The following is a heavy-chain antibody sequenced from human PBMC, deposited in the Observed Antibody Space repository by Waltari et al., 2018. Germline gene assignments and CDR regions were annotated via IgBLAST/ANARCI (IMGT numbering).Heavy chain of an antibody. CDR2: FDPEHGKT. D-gene: IGHD3-22*01. J-gene: IGHJ4*02. CDR3: TTDLTSTAYSYDF. V-gene: IGHV1-24*01. CDR1: GYTLPEVS. Sequence: QVHLVQSGPEVKKPGASVKVSCKIPGYTLPEVSMHWVRQAPGKGLEWMGGFDPEHGKTMYAPKLQGRLTLTEDTSTDTAYMELNSLRSEDTALYFCTTDLTSTAYSYDFWGQGTLVTVSS.